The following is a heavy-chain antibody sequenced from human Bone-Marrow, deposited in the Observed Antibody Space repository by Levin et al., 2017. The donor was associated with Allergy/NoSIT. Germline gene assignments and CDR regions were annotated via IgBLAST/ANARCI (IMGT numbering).Heavy chain of an antibody. CDR2: IWYDGSND. J-gene: IGHJ3*02. CDR3: AREFLDSTPRSDAFEI. V-gene: IGHV3-33*01. D-gene: IGHD3/OR15-3a*01. CDR1: GFIFSRYA. Sequence: PGGSLRLSCEVSGFIFSRYAMHWVRQAPGKGLEWVASIWYDGSNDNYADSVKGRATISRDNSKSTLYLQMISLRVEDTAVYYCAREFLDSTPRSDAFEIRGQGTMVTVSS.